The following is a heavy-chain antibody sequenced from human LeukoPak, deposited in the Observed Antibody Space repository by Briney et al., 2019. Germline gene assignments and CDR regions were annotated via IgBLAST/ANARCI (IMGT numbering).Heavy chain of an antibody. D-gene: IGHD2-15*01. V-gene: IGHV1-18*01. CDR2: ISAYNGNT. J-gene: IGHJ4*02. CDR1: GYTFTCYG. CDR3: ARDRDRYCSGGSCYPKNRCLL. Sequence: ASVKVSCKVSGYTFTCYGISWVRQAPGQGLEWMGWISAYNGNTNYAQKLQGRVTMTTDTSTSTAYMELKSLRSDDTAVYYCARDRDRYCSGGSCYPKNRCLLWRQGTLVTVSS.